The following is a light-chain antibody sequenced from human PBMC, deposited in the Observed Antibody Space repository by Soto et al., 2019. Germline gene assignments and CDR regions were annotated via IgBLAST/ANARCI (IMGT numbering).Light chain of an antibody. CDR2: STS. V-gene: IGKV3-20*01. Sequence: EIVLTQSPGTLSLSPGERATLSCRASQSISSTHLAWYQQKPGQPPRVFIYSTSAWATGIPDRFSGSGSGTDFTLTISRLEPEDFAVYYCQQYGSSSWTFGQGTKVEIK. CDR3: QQYGSSSWT. CDR1: QSISSTH. J-gene: IGKJ1*01.